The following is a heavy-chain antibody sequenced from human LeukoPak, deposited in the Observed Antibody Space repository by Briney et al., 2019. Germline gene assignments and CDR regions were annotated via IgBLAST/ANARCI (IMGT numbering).Heavy chain of an antibody. Sequence: GSLRLSCEASGFSDSTIFMGWVRQAPGKGREWVSIIHIGVTTHYADSVKGRFTISRDNFKNTLYLQMNRLRVEDTAVYYCARERGRDWGQGTLVTVSS. CDR1: GFSDSTIF. CDR3: ARERGRD. J-gene: IGHJ4*02. V-gene: IGHV3-53*01. D-gene: IGHD1-1*01. CDR2: IHIGVTT.